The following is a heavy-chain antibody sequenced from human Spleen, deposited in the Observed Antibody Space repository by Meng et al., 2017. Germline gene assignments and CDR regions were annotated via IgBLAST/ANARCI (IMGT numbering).Heavy chain of an antibody. J-gene: IGHJ5*02. Sequence: ASVKVSCKASGYTFTNYYLHWVRQAPGQGLEWMGIINPTGGSTNYAEKFQGRVTMTRDTSTSTVYMELSNLRSDDTAMYYCARAEFYFGSGSGFDAWGQGTLVTVSS. V-gene: IGHV1-46*01. CDR1: GYTFTNYY. CDR2: INPTGGST. D-gene: IGHD3-10*01. CDR3: ARAEFYFGSGSGFDA.